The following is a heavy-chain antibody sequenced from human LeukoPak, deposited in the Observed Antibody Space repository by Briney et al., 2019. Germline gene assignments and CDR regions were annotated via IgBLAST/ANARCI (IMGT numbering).Heavy chain of an antibody. J-gene: IGHJ6*02. CDR3: AKSCGGDCYYGMDV. CDR1: GFTFSSYA. D-gene: IGHD2-21*01. V-gene: IGHV3-23*01. CDR2: ISGSGGST. Sequence: GGSLRLSCAASGFTFSSYAMSWVRQAPGKGLEWVSAISGSGGSTYYADSVKGRFTISRDNSKNTLYLQMNSLRAEDTAVYYCAKSCGGDCYYGMDVWGQGTTVTVSS.